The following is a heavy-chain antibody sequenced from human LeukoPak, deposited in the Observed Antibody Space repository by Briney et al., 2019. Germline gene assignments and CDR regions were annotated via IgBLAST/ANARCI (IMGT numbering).Heavy chain of an antibody. D-gene: IGHD3-9*01. CDR1: GGSSSGYY. J-gene: IGHJ5*02. CDR2: INHSGST. V-gene: IGHV4-34*01. Sequence: SETLSLTCAVYGGSSSGYYWSWIRQPPGKGLEWIGEINHSGSTNYNPSLKSRVTISVDTSKNQFSLKLSSVTAADTAVYYCARGARYFDWLSPWGQGTLVTVSS. CDR3: ARGARYFDWLSP.